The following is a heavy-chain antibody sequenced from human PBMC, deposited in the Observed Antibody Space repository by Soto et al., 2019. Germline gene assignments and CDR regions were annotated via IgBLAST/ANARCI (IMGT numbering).Heavy chain of an antibody. D-gene: IGHD5-12*01. J-gene: IGHJ3*02. CDR2: INPNGGST. CDR1: GYSFTSQY. Sequence: QVQLVQSGAEVKKPGASVKISCEASGYSFTSQYVHWVRQAPGQGLEWMGIINPNGGSTTYAQKFQGRVTMARDTPTGTVYRGLSSLTSEDTALYYCARDQWLRPGGGGTEPLDIWGQGTMVTVAS. CDR3: ARDQWLRPGGGGTEPLDI. V-gene: IGHV1-46*03.